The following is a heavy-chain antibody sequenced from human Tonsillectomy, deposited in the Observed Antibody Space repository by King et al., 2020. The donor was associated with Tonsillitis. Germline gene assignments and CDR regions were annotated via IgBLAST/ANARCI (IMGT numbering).Heavy chain of an antibody. Sequence: VQLVQSGGGLVQPGRSLRLSCAASGFTFDDYAMHWVRQAPGKGLEWVSGICWNSGSIGYADYVKGRFTISRGNAKNSLYMQMNSLRAEDRAFYDCAKEVYDSSGYGMDVWGQGTTVTVSS. D-gene: IGHD3-22*01. V-gene: IGHV3-9*01. CDR2: ICWNSGSI. CDR1: GFTFDDYA. CDR3: AKEVYDSSGYGMDV. J-gene: IGHJ6*02.